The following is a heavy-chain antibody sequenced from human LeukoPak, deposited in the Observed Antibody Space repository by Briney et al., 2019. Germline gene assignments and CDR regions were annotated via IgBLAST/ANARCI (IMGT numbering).Heavy chain of an antibody. CDR1: GFTFSSYW. V-gene: IGHV3-74*01. Sequence: GGSLRLSCAASGFTFSSYWMHWVRQTPGKGLVWVSRINTDGSSTSYADSVKGRFTISRDNAKNTLYVQINGLRAEDTAVYYCTRDLVGATSDFWGQGTLVTVSS. J-gene: IGHJ4*02. D-gene: IGHD1-26*01. CDR3: TRDLVGATSDF. CDR2: INTDGSST.